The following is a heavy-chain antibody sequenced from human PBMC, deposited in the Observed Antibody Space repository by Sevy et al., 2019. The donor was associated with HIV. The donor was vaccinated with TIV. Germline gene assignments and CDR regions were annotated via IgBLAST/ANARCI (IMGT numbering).Heavy chain of an antibody. D-gene: IGHD2-2*02. CDR2: IWYDGSNK. V-gene: IGHV3-33*01. CDR1: VFTFSSYG. Sequence: GGSLRLSCAASVFTFSSYGMHWVRQAPGKGLEWVAVIWYDGSNKYYADSVKGRFTISRDNSKNTLYLQMNSLRAEDTAVYYCARDPTGYCSSTSCYTPYGMDVWGQGTTVTVSS. J-gene: IGHJ6*02. CDR3: ARDPTGYCSSTSCYTPYGMDV.